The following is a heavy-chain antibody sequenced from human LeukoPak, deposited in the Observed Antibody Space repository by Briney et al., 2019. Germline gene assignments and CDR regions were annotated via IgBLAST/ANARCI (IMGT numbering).Heavy chain of an antibody. D-gene: IGHD5-18*01. CDR1: GFTFSSYS. CDR2: ISSSSSTI. V-gene: IGHV3-48*01. Sequence: GGSLRLSCAASGFTFSSYSMNWVRQAPGKGLEWVSYISSSSSTIYYADSVKGRFTISRDNAKNSLYLQMNSLRAEDTALYYCAKDIGGYSYGYDYWGQGTLVTVSS. CDR3: AKDIGGYSYGYDY. J-gene: IGHJ4*02.